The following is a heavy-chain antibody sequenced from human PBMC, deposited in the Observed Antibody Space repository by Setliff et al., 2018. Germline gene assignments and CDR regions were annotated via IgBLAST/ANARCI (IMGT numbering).Heavy chain of an antibody. CDR1: GVSINSLNW. D-gene: IGHD3-10*01. CDR2: IYHDGTT. J-gene: IGHJ4*02. V-gene: IGHV4-4*02. CDR3: ARAPGRNIRGDY. Sequence: PSETLSLTCAVSGVSINSLNWWTWVRQSPGKGLEWIGYIYHDGTTYYNPSLKSRVIMSVDTSKNQFSLKLKSVTAADTAVYYCARAPGRNIRGDYWGQGALVTVSS.